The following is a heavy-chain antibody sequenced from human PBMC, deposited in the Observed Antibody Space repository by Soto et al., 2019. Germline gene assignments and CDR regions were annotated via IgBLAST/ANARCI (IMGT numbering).Heavy chain of an antibody. Sequence: ASVKVSCKASGYTFTSYYMHWVRQAPGQGLEWMGIINPSGGSTSYAQKFQGRVTMTRDTSTSTVYMELSSLRSEDTAVYYCARLPAGRFLEWLISDTCGMDVWGQGTTVTVSS. CDR3: ARLPAGRFLEWLISDTCGMDV. J-gene: IGHJ6*02. CDR2: INPSGGST. D-gene: IGHD3-3*01. CDR1: GYTFTSYY. V-gene: IGHV1-46*01.